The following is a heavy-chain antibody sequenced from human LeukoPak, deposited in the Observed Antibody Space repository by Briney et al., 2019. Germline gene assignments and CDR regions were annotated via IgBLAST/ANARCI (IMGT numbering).Heavy chain of an antibody. Sequence: PSETLSLTCAVSGGSISSSNWWSWVRQPPGKGLEWIGEIYHSGSTNYNPSLKSRVTISLAKSKNQFSLKLTSVTAADTAVYYCARDWGDYCSGGSCSGRGWFDPWGQGTLVTVSS. CDR3: ARDWGDYCSGGSCSGRGWFDP. CDR1: GGSISSSNW. D-gene: IGHD2-15*01. J-gene: IGHJ5*02. V-gene: IGHV4-4*02. CDR2: IYHSGST.